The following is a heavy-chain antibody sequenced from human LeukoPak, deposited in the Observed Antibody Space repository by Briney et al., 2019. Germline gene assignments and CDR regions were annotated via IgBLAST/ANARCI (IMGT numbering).Heavy chain of an antibody. CDR3: ARDSSGWNYYYYGMDV. CDR2: IYSGGSI. Sequence: QPGGPLRLSCAASGFTVSSNYMSWVRQAPGKGLEWVSVIYSGGSIYYADSVKGRFTISRDNSKNTLYLQMNSLRAEDTAVYYCARDSSGWNYYYYGMDVWGQGTTVTVSS. J-gene: IGHJ6*02. D-gene: IGHD6-19*01. V-gene: IGHV3-53*01. CDR1: GFTVSSNY.